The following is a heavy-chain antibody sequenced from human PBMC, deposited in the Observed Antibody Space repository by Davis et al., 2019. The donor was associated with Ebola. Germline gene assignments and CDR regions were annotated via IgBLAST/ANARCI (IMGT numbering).Heavy chain of an antibody. CDR3: ARGAYDILTGYLEYYFDY. D-gene: IGHD3-9*01. Sequence: ASVKVSCKASGYTFTGYYIHWVRQAPGQGLEWMGRINPNSGGTNYAQKFQGRVTMTRDTSISTAYMELSRLRSDDTAVYYCARGAYDILTGYLEYYFDYWGQGTLVTVSS. CDR1: GYTFTGYY. V-gene: IGHV1-2*06. J-gene: IGHJ4*02. CDR2: INPNSGGT.